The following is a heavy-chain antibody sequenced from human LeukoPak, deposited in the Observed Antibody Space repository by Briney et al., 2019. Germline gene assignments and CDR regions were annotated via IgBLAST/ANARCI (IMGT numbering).Heavy chain of an antibody. CDR3: ARDCFPWYSSSAPPDY. CDR2: IWYDGSNK. D-gene: IGHD6-6*01. CDR1: GFTFSSYG. Sequence: GGSLRLSCAASGFTFSSYGMHWVRQAPGKGLEWVAVIWYDGSNKYYADSVKGRFTISRDNSKNTLYLQMNSLRAEDTAVYYCARDCFPWYSSSAPPDYWGQGTLVTVSP. V-gene: IGHV3-33*01. J-gene: IGHJ4*02.